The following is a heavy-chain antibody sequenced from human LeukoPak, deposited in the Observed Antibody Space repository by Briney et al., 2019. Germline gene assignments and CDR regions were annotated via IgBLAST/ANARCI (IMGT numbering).Heavy chain of an antibody. V-gene: IGHV4-59*08. D-gene: IGHD4-23*01. Sequence: PSETLSLTCIVSGSISSYYCTWIRQPAGKEREGIGHSYFTGNPNDNPSLKSPGTISVDPPKNQFSLKLTPVTPSHTAVYYCAGLRSTVAWASFDYWGPGILVTVSS. CDR1: GSISSYY. J-gene: IGHJ4*02. CDR3: AGLRSTVAWASFDY. CDR2: SYFTGNP.